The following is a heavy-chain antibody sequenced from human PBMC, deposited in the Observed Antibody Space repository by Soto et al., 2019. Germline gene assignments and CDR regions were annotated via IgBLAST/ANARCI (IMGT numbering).Heavy chain of an antibody. J-gene: IGHJ4*02. CDR1: GFTFSSYT. CDR2: ISSRGGST. Sequence: EVQLLESGGGLVQPGGSLRLSCAASGFTFSSYTMSWVLQGPGKGLEWVSGISSRGGSTVYADSVKGRFTISRDNFKNTLYLQMNSLRAEDTAVYYCAKGWGDYWGQGTPVTVSS. V-gene: IGHV3-23*01. D-gene: IGHD7-27*01. CDR3: AKGWGDY.